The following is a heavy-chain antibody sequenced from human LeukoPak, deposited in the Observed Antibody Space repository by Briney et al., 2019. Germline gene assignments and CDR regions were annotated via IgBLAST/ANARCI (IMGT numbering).Heavy chain of an antibody. CDR1: GYTFTSYG. CDR2: LNPHSGAT. V-gene: IGHV1-2*02. D-gene: IGHD1-1*01. J-gene: IGHJ4*02. CDR3: ARDAHRLRYNFDY. Sequence: ASVKVSCKASGYTFTSYGISWVRQAPGQGLEWVGWLNPHSGATTYAQRFQGRVTMTRDKSISTGYMELNRLRPDDTAVYYCARDAHRLRYNFDYWGQGTLVTVSS.